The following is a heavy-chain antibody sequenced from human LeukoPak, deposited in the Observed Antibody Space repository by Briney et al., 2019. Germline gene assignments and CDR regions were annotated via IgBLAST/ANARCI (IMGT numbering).Heavy chain of an antibody. Sequence: GGSLRLSCAASGFTFSSYGIHWVRQAPGKGLEWVAVISHDGSNEYYADSVKGRFTISRDNSKNTLYLQMNSLRPEDTAVYYCTKEGYYGSGSFPDYWGQGTLVTVSS. V-gene: IGHV3-30*18. CDR2: ISHDGSNE. CDR1: GFTFSSYG. CDR3: TKEGYYGSGSFPDY. J-gene: IGHJ4*02. D-gene: IGHD3-10*01.